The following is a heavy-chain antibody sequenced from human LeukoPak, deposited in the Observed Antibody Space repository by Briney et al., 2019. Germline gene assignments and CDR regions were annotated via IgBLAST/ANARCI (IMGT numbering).Heavy chain of an antibody. V-gene: IGHV5-51*01. CDR3: ARGDSSIWYEY. CDR2: IYPGDSDT. D-gene: IGHD3-22*01. Sequence: GESLKISCKGSGYSFSSYWIGWARQMPGKGLEWMGIIYPGDSDTRYSPSFQGQVTISADKSVSTAYLQWSSLKTSDTAMYYCARGDSSIWYEYWGQGTLVTVSS. J-gene: IGHJ4*02. CDR1: GYSFSSYW.